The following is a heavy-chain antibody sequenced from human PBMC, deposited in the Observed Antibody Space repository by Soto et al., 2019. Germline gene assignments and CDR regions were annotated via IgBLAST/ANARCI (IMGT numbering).Heavy chain of an antibody. V-gene: IGHV5-51*01. Sequence: HGESLKISCKGSGYSFTSYWIGWVRQMPGKGLEWMGIIYPGDSDTRYSPSFQGQVTISADKSISTAYLQWSSLKASDTAMYYCARLNYYYDSSGPPHYYYYGMDVWGQGTTVTVSS. CDR2: IYPGDSDT. CDR3: ARLNYYYDSSGPPHYYYYGMDV. J-gene: IGHJ6*02. CDR1: GYSFTSYW. D-gene: IGHD3-22*01.